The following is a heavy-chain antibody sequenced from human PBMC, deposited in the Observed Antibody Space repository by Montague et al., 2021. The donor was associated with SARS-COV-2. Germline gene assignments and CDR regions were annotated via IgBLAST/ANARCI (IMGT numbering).Heavy chain of an antibody. CDR3: ARGDYYDSTGYYDY. J-gene: IGHJ4*01. CDR2: IYYSGST. D-gene: IGHD3-22*01. Sequence: SETLSLTCTVSGGSISSYYWSWIRQPPGKGLEWIGYIYYSGSTNYNPSLKSRVTISVDTSKNQFSLKVRSVTAADTAAYYCARGDYYDSTGYYDYWGQGTLVTVSS. CDR1: GGSISSYY. V-gene: IGHV4-59*01.